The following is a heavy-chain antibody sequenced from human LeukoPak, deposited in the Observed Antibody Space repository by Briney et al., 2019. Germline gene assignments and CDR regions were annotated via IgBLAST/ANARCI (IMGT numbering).Heavy chain of an antibody. CDR1: GFTFSSYS. CDR3: ASRYYYGSSGYYLDY. J-gene: IGHJ4*02. CDR2: ISSSSSYI. D-gene: IGHD3-22*01. V-gene: IGHV3-21*01. Sequence: GGSLRLSCAASGFTFSSYSMNWVRQAPGKGLEWVSSISSSSSYIYYADSVKGRFTISRDNAKNSLYLQMNSLRAEDTAVYYCASRYYYGSSGYYLDYWGQGTLVTVSS.